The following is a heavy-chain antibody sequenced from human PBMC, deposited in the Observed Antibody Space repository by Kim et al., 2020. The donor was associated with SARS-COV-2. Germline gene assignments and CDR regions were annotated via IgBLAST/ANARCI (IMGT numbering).Heavy chain of an antibody. V-gene: IGHV3-33*01. CDR3: ARDTLDSSSWHFDY. CDR1: GFTFSSYA. D-gene: IGHD6-13*01. Sequence: GGSLRLSCAASGFTFSSYAMHWVRQTPDKGLEWVAVIWYDGSNKYYADSVKGRFTISRDNSKNTPYLQMNSLRAEDTAVYYCARDTLDSSSWHFDYWGQGTLVTVSS. CDR2: IWYDGSNK. J-gene: IGHJ4*02.